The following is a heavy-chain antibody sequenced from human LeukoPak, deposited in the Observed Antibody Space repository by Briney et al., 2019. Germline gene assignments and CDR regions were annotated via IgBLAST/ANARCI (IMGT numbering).Heavy chain of an antibody. CDR2: ISSSGSTL. CDR1: GFTFSTYE. V-gene: IGHV3-48*03. D-gene: IGHD3-10*01. CDR3: ARYQLWFGEP. Sequence: GGSLRLSCVAFGFTFSTYEMHWVRQAPGKGLEWISYISSSGSTLYYADSVKGRFTISRDNAKNSLYMQMNSLRAEDTAVYYCARYQLWFGEPWGQGTLVTVSS. J-gene: IGHJ5*02.